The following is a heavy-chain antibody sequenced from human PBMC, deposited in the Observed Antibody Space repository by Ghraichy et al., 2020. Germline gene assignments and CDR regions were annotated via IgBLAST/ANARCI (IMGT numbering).Heavy chain of an antibody. Sequence: ASVKVSCKASGYTFTSYDINWVRQAPGQGLEWMGWISAYNGNTHYAQKFQGRVTMTTDTSTSTAYMEVSSLRSEDTAVYYCARGTSRDYVWGSYRPFDYWGQGTWSPSPQ. D-gene: IGHD3-16*02. V-gene: IGHV1-18*01. CDR2: ISAYNGNT. CDR1: GYTFTSYD. J-gene: IGHJ4*02. CDR3: ARGTSRDYVWGSYRPFDY.